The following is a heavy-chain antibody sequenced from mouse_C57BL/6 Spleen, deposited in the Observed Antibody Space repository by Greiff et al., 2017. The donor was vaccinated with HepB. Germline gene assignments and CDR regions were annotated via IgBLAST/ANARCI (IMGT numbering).Heavy chain of an antibody. J-gene: IGHJ3*01. CDR3: ARDLTGPAAWFAY. CDR2: ISDGGSYT. V-gene: IGHV5-4*01. D-gene: IGHD4-1*01. CDR1: GFTFSSYA. Sequence: EVKLMESGGGLVKPGGSLKLSCAASGFTFSSYAMSWVRQTPEKRLEWVATISDGGSYTYYPDNVKGRFTISRDNAKNNLYLQMSHLKSEDTAMYYCARDLTGPAAWFAYWGQGTLVTVSA.